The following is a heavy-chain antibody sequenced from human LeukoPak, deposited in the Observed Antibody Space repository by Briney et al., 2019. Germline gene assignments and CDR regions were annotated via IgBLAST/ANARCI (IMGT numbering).Heavy chain of an antibody. J-gene: IGHJ6*02. D-gene: IGHD1-1*01. Sequence: GGSLRLSCAASGFTFSNSWMSWVRQAPGKELEWVANIEEDGSEKYYVDSVKGRSSISRDNAKKSLYLQMNSLRAEDTAVYYCAKYTNWVAGDVWGQGTTVSVSS. V-gene: IGHV3-7*01. CDR3: AKYTNWVAGDV. CDR1: GFTFSNSW. CDR2: IEEDGSEK.